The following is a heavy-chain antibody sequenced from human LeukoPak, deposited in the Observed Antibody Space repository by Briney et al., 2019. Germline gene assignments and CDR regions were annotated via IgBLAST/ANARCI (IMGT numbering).Heavy chain of an antibody. V-gene: IGHV4-59*01. CDR2: IYYSGST. D-gene: IGHD5-24*01. CDR3: AREMATTAGYYFDY. J-gene: IGHJ4*02. Sequence: SETLSLTCTVSGGSISSYYWSWIRQPPGKGLEWLGYIYYSGSTNYNPSLKSRVTISVDTSKNQFSLKLSSVTAADTAVYYCAREMATTAGYYFDYWGQGTLVTVSS. CDR1: GGSISSYY.